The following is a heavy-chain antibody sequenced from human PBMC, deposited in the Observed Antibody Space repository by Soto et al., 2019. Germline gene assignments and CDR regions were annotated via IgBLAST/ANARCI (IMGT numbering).Heavy chain of an antibody. CDR3: ARAGCSSTSCYNKWFDP. CDR1: GYTFTSYG. V-gene: IGHV1-18*01. D-gene: IGHD2-2*02. J-gene: IGHJ5*02. CDR2: ISAYNGNT. Sequence: ASVKVSCKASGYTFTSYGISWVRQAPGQGLEWMGWISAYNGNTNYAQKLQGRVTMTTDTSTSTAYMELRSLRSDDTAVYYCARAGCSSTSCYNKWFDPWGQGTLVNVSS.